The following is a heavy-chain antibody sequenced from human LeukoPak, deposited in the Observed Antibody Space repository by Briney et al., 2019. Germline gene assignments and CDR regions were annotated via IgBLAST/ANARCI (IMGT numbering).Heavy chain of an antibody. V-gene: IGHV3-48*04. CDR1: GFTFSSYS. CDR3: AEMGATVAFDI. D-gene: IGHD1-26*01. Sequence: GGSLRLSCAASGFTFSSYSMNWVRQAPGKGLEWVSYISSSSSTIYYADSVKGRFTISRDNAKNSLYLQMNSLRAEDTAVYYCAEMGATVAFDIWGQGTMVTVSS. J-gene: IGHJ3*02. CDR2: ISSSSSTI.